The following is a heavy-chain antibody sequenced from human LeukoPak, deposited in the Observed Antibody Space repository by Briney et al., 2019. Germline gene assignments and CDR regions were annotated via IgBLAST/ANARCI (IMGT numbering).Heavy chain of an antibody. J-gene: IGHJ4*02. CDR3: AKASQNYYDSGGLDY. D-gene: IGHD3-22*01. CDR2: ISWNSGSI. CDR1: GFTFDDYA. Sequence: GGSLRLSCAASGFTFDDYAMHWVRQAPGKGLEWVSGISWNSGSIGYADSVKGRFTISRDNAKNSLYLQMNSLRAEDTALYYCAKASQNYYDSGGLDYGGQGTLVTVSS. V-gene: IGHV3-9*01.